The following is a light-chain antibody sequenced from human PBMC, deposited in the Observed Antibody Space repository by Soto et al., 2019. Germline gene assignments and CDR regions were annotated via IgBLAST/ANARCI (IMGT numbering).Light chain of an antibody. CDR3: QQYDDWLRLT. V-gene: IGKV3-15*01. J-gene: IGKJ4*01. Sequence: EIVMTQSPATLSVSPGERATLSCRASQSVSSNLAWYQQKPGQAPRLLIYGASTRATGIPARFSGSGSGTEFTLTISSLQSEDFGVYFCQQYDDWLRLTFGGGTKVDIK. CDR2: GAS. CDR1: QSVSSN.